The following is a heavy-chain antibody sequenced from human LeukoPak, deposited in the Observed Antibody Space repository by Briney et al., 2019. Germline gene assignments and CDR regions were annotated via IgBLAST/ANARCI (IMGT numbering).Heavy chain of an antibody. CDR3: ARHAYGYNYGI. V-gene: IGHV4-59*08. CDR1: GDSISTYY. CDR2: IYYSGST. D-gene: IGHD5-18*01. Sequence: SETLSLTCTVSGDSISTYYWSWIRQPPGKGLEWIGYIYYSGSTNYNPSLKSRVTISVDTSKNQFSLKLSSVTAADTAVYYCARHAYGYNYGIWGQGTLVTVSS. J-gene: IGHJ4*02.